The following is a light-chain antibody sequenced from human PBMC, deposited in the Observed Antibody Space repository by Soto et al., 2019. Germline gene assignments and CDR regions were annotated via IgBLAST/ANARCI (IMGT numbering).Light chain of an antibody. J-gene: IGKJ3*01. CDR1: QSLSGH. CDR3: QLRNNWPPIFT. V-gene: IGKV3-11*01. CDR2: DAS. Sequence: EIVLTQSPATLSLSPGERATLSWRASQSLSGHLAWFQQKPGQPPRLLIYDASNRATGVPARFSGSGSGTDFTLTISSLEPEDFAVYFCQLRNNWPPIFTFGPGTKVDFK.